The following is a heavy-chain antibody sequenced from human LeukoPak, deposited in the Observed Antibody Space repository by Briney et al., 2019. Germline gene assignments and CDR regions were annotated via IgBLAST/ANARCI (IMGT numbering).Heavy chain of an antibody. CDR3: ARSGVATCHY. Sequence: GGSLRPPCAASGFTFSSYSMNWVRQAPGKGLEWVSSINPDGGSFFADSVKGRFTISRDDSRSVVYLQMNTLSAEDTAVYYCARSGVATCHYWGQGILVTVSS. V-gene: IGHV3-53*01. J-gene: IGHJ4*02. CDR1: GFTFSSYS. CDR2: INPDGGS. D-gene: IGHD3-10*01.